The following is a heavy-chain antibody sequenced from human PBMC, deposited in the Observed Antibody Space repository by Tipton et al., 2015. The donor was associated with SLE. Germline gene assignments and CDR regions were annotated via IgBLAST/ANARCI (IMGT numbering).Heavy chain of an antibody. CDR3: ARAKDCSSTSCYYYYYMDV. D-gene: IGHD2-2*01. J-gene: IGHJ6*03. CDR1: GGSFSGYY. Sequence: TLSLTCAAYGGSFSGYYWSWIRQPPGKGLEWIGEINHSGSTNYNPSLKSRVTISVDTSKNQFSLKLSSVTAADTAVYYCARAKDCSSTSCYYYYYMDVWGKGTTVTVSS. CDR2: INHSGST. V-gene: IGHV4-34*01.